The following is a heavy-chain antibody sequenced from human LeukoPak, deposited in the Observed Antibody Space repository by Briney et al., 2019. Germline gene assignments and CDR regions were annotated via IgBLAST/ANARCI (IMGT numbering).Heavy chain of an antibody. CDR1: GGSISSYY. CDR3: ARVADYYDSSGYLHAEYFQH. V-gene: IGHV4-59*01. D-gene: IGHD3-22*01. J-gene: IGHJ1*01. Sequence: SETLSLTCTVSGGSISSYYWSWIRQPPGKGLEWIGYIYYSGSTNYNPSLKSRVTISVDTSKNQFSLKLSSVTAADTAVYYCARVADYYDSSGYLHAEYFQHWGQGTLITVSS. CDR2: IYYSGST.